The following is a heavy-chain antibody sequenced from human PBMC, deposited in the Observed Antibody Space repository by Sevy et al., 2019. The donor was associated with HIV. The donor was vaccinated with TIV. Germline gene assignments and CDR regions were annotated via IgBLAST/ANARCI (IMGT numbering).Heavy chain of an antibody. V-gene: IGHV1-46*01. CDR2: INPSGGGT. CDR1: GYSFTSYY. Sequence: ASVKVSCKASGYSFTSYYMHWVRQAPGQGLEWMGIINPSGGGTTYAQKFQGRVTMTRGTSTSTVYMELGSLRSEDTAVYYCARDRDSSRYYFDYWGQGTLVTVSS. D-gene: IGHD5-18*01. CDR3: ARDRDSSRYYFDY. J-gene: IGHJ4*02.